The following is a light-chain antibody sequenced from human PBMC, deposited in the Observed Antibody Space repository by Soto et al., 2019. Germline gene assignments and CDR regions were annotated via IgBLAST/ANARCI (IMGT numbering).Light chain of an antibody. CDR2: DAS. CDR3: QQSGRSPRP. CDR1: QSVSNNY. V-gene: IGKV3-20*01. Sequence: VSKQLPGTVSLSPGEGHTVPFSASQSVSNNYLAWYQQKPGQAPGLLIYDASNRATGIPDRFSGSGSGTDFTLSLHTLEPADFAVYYCQQSGRSPRPFGPGTKVDIK. J-gene: IGKJ1*01.